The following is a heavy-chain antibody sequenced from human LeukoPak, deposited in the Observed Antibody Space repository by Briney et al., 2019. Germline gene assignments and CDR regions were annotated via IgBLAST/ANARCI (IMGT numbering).Heavy chain of an antibody. J-gene: IGHJ4*02. D-gene: IGHD3-10*01. Sequence: SQTLSLTCTVSGGSISSGGYYWSWIRQHPGKGLEWIGYIYYSGSTYYNPSLKSRVTISVDTSKNQFSLKLTSVTAADTAVYYCARRGPGSPFDYWGQGTLVTVSS. CDR3: ARRGPGSPFDY. V-gene: IGHV4-31*03. CDR1: GGSISSGGYY. CDR2: IYYSGST.